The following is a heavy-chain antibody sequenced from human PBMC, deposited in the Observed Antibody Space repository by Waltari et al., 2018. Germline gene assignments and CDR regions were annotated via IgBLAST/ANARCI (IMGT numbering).Heavy chain of an antibody. CDR2: ISGGGGST. J-gene: IGHJ6*02. CDR1: GFTFSSYA. CDR3: AKGGIAAAGSDYYYYGMDV. D-gene: IGHD6-13*01. Sequence: EVQLLESGGGLVQPGGSLRLSCAASGFTFSSYAMSWVRQAPGKGLEWVSAISGGGGSTYYAESVKGRFTISRDNSKNTLYLQMNSLRAEDTAVYYCAKGGIAAAGSDYYYYGMDVWGQGTTVTVSS. V-gene: IGHV3-23*01.